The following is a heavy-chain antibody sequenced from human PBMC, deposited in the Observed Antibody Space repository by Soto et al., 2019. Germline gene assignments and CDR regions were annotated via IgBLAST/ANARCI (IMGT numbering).Heavy chain of an antibody. CDR1: GDSISSRGYT. CDR3: ARAVFSSILYIDF. V-gene: IGHV4-30-2*01. CDR2: IYPSGAA. Sequence: QLQLQESGSGLVKPLQTLSLTCGISGDSISSRGYTWTWIRQPPGKGLEWIGYIYPSGAAYYNPSLKSRVTISLETSKNRFSLNVKPATAADTAVYYCARAVFSSILYIDFWGQGTTVTVSS. D-gene: IGHD3-10*01. J-gene: IGHJ6*03.